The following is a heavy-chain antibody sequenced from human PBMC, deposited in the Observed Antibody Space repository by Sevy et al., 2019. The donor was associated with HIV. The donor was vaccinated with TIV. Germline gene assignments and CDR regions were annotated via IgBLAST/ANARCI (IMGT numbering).Heavy chain of an antibody. V-gene: IGHV3-30*18. Sequence: GGSLRLSCAASGFTFSSYGMHSVRQAPGKGLEWVAVISYDGSNKYYADSVKGRFTISRDNSKNTLYLQMNSLRAEDTAVYYCAKGARIWGQGTMVTVSS. CDR1: GFTFSSYG. J-gene: IGHJ3*02. CDR3: AKGARI. CDR2: ISYDGSNK.